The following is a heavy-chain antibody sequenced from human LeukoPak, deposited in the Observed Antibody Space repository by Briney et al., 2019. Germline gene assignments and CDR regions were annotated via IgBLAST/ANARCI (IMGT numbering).Heavy chain of an antibody. V-gene: IGHV4-34*01. J-gene: IGHJ5*02. Sequence: SETLPLTCAVYGGSFSGYYWSWIHQPPGKGLEWKGAINHSGSTNHNPSVKSRVTISVDTSKNQFSLKLSSVTAADTAVYYCARGESVAAMYNWFDPWGQGTLVTVSS. CDR2: INHSGST. CDR3: ARGESVAAMYNWFDP. CDR1: GGSFSGYY. D-gene: IGHD6-19*01.